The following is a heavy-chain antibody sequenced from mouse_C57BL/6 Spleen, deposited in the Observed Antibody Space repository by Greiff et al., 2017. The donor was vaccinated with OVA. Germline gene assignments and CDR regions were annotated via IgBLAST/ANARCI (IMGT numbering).Heavy chain of an antibody. CDR3: ARRDDYDGGFDY. D-gene: IGHD2-4*01. J-gene: IGHJ2*01. V-gene: IGHV1-80*01. Sequence: VQLQESGAELVKPGASVKISCKASGYAFSSYWMNWVKQRPGKGLEWIGQIYPGDGDTNYNGKFKGKATLTADKSSSTAYMQLSSLTSEDSAVYFCARRDDYDGGFDYWGQGTTLTVSS. CDR2: IYPGDGDT. CDR1: GYAFSSYW.